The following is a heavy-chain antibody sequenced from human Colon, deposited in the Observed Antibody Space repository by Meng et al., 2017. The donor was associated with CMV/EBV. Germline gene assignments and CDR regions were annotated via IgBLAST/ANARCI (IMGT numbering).Heavy chain of an antibody. Sequence: GESLKISCAASGFTFSSYAMSWVRQAPGKGLEWVSAISGSGGSTYYADSVKGRFTISRDNSKNTLYPQMNSLRAEDTAVYYCAKAPSWYDYWGQGTLVTVSS. J-gene: IGHJ4*02. CDR1: GFTFSSYA. CDR3: AKAPSWYDY. CDR2: ISGSGGST. V-gene: IGHV3-23*01. D-gene: IGHD6-13*01.